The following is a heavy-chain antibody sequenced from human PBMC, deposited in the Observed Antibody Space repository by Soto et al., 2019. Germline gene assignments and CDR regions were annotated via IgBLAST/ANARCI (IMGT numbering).Heavy chain of an antibody. CDR2: ISSSSSYI. J-gene: IGHJ6*02. D-gene: IGHD6-13*01. V-gene: IGHV3-21*01. CDR1: GFTFSSYS. Sequence: PGGSLRLSCAASGFTFSSYSMNWVRQAPGKGLEWVSSISSSSSYIYYADSVKGRFTISRDNAKNSLYLQMNSLRAEDTAVYYCARDLLGPYSSGMDVWGQGTTVTVSS. CDR3: ARDLLGPYSSGMDV.